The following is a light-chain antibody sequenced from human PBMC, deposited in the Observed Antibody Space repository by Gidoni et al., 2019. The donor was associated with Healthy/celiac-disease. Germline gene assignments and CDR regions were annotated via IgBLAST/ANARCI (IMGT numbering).Light chain of an antibody. V-gene: IGKV1-33*01. CDR2: DAS. J-gene: IGKJ5*01. Sequence: DIQMPQSPSSLSASVGDRVTITCQASQDISNYLNWYQQKPGKAPKLLIYDASNLETGVPSRFSGSGSGTDFTFTISSLQPEEIATYYCQKYDNLLITFXXXTRLEIK. CDR1: QDISNY. CDR3: QKYDNLLIT.